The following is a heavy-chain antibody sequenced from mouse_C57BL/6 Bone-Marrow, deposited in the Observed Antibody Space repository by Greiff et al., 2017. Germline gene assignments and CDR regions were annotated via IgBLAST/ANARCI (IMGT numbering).Heavy chain of an antibody. CDR2: IYPGDGDT. V-gene: IGHV1-82*01. CDR3: AKPLYYGSSYGY. Sequence: VQLQQSGPELVKPGASVKISCKASGYAFSSSWMNWVKQRPGKGLEWIGRIYPGDGDTNYNGKFKGKATLTADKSSSTAYMQLSSLTSEDSAVYFCAKPLYYGSSYGYWGQGTTLTVSS. J-gene: IGHJ2*01. CDR1: GYAFSSSW. D-gene: IGHD1-1*01.